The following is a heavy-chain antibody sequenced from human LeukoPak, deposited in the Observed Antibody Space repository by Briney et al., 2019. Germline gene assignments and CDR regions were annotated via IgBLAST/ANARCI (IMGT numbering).Heavy chain of an antibody. D-gene: IGHD5-24*01. CDR2: ISGSSSYI. CDR1: GFTFNTYT. J-gene: IGHJ6*03. CDR3: ARDRGWPDYYYMDV. Sequence: SGGSLRLSCAASGFTFNTYTMNWVRQAPGKGLEWVSSISGSSSYIYYADSVKGRFTISRDNAKNSLYLQMNSLRAEDTAVYYCARDRGWPDYYYMDVWGKGTTVTVSS. V-gene: IGHV3-21*01.